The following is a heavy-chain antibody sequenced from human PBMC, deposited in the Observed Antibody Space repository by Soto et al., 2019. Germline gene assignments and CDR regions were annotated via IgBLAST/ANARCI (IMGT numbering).Heavy chain of an antibody. CDR1: GLIFGSYA. Sequence: GTLRLSCAASGLIFGSYALSWVRQAPGKGLEWVSTISGSDGKTFYADSVKGRFSISRDTYQNKLYLQMNSLRADDTAIYYCARWSYLDYWGQGTRVTVSS. V-gene: IGHV3-23*01. J-gene: IGHJ4*02. D-gene: IGHD3-3*01. CDR3: ARWSYLDY. CDR2: ISGSDGKT.